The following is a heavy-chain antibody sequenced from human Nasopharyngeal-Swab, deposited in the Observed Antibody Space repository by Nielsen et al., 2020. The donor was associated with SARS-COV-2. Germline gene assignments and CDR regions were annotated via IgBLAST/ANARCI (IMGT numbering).Heavy chain of an antibody. CDR1: GYTFTSYG. CDR2: ISAYNGNT. V-gene: IGHV1-18*01. CDR3: ARDWYERQWLVGNWFDP. Sequence: ASVKVSCKASGYTFTSYGISWVRQAPGQGLEWMGWISAYNGNTNYAQKLQGGVTMTTDTSTSTAYMELRSLRSDDTAVYYCARDWYERQWLVGNWFDPWGQGTLVTVSS. J-gene: IGHJ5*02. D-gene: IGHD6-19*01.